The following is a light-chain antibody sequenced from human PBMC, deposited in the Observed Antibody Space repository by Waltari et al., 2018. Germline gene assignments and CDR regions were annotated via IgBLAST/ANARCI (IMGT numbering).Light chain of an antibody. J-gene: IGLJ2*01. CDR1: RNDSGAYNV. CDR3: ASYTTSSTLV. CDR2: DVS. V-gene: IGLV2-14*03. Sequence: QSALSQPASVSGSPGQSITISCSGTRNDSGAYNVVSWYQQHPGKVPKLMIYDVSYRPSGVSHRFSGSKSGNTASLTISGLQADDEAHFYCASYTTSSTLVFGGGTYLTVL.